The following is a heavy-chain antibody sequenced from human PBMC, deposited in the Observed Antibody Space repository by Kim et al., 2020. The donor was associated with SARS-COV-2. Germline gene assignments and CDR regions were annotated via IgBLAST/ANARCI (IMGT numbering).Heavy chain of an antibody. Sequence: GGSLRLSCAASGFTFSSYAMSWVRQAPGKGLEWVSAISGSGGSTYYADSVKGRFTISRDNSKNTLYLQMNSLRAEDTAVYYCAKDISKHSFTFGGVIVWGLDYWGQGTLVTVSS. CDR3: AKDISKHSFTFGGVIVWGLDY. V-gene: IGHV3-23*01. CDR2: ISGSGGST. CDR1: GFTFSSYA. D-gene: IGHD3-16*02. J-gene: IGHJ4*02.